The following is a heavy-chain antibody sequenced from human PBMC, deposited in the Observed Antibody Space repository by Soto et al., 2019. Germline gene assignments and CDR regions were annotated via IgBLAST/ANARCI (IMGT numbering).Heavy chain of an antibody. D-gene: IGHD6-13*01. CDR2: ISYDGSNK. V-gene: IGHV3-30*18. CDR3: ANEEGAAGTTGFDY. CDR1: GFTSSSYG. Sequence: GGSLRLSCAASGFTSSSYGMHWVRQAPGKGLEWVAVISYDGSNKYYADSVKGRFTISRDNSKNTLYLQMNSLRAEDTAAYYCANEEGAAGTTGFDYWGQGTLVTVSS. J-gene: IGHJ4*02.